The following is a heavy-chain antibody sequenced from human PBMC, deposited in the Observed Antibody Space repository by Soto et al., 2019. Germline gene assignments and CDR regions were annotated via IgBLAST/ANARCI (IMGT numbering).Heavy chain of an antibody. Sequence: SETLSLTCTVSGGSMSRGDYYWSWIRQSPGKGLEWIGHIHNSGSPYNNPSLRSRVTISVDTSKNQFSLALTSVTAADTAVYYCARGPSGDKVHYWGQGALVTVSS. CDR2: IHNSGSP. J-gene: IGHJ4*02. D-gene: IGHD7-27*01. V-gene: IGHV4-30-4*01. CDR3: ARGPSGDKVHY. CDR1: GGSMSRGDYY.